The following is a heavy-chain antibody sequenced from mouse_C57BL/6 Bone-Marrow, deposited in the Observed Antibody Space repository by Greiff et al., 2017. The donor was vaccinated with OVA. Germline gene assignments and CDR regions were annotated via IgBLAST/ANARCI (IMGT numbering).Heavy chain of an antibody. CDR3: ARHRVYYGNYEYFDV. CDR1: GFTFSDYY. J-gene: IGHJ1*03. D-gene: IGHD2-1*01. V-gene: IGHV5-12*01. CDR2: ISNGGGST. Sequence: DVKLVESGGGLVQPGGSLKLSCAASGFTFSDYYMYWVRQTPEKRLEWVAYISNGGGSTYYPDTVKGRFTISRDNAKNTLYLQMSRLKSEDTAMYYCARHRVYYGNYEYFDVWGTGTTVTVSS.